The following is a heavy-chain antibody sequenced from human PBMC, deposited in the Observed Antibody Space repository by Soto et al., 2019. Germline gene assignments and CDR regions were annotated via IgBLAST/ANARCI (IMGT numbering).Heavy chain of an antibody. V-gene: IGHV1-2*04. D-gene: IGHD6-6*01. CDR3: ARGPSSSSPYYYYGMDV. CDR2: INPNSGGT. CDR1: GYTFTGYY. Sequence: QVQLVQSGAEVKKPGASAKVSCKASGYTFTGYYMHWVRQAPGQGLEWMGWINPNSGGTNYAQKFQGWVTMTRDTSISTAYMELSRLRSDDTAVYYCARGPSSSSPYYYYGMDVWGQGTTVTVSS. J-gene: IGHJ6*02.